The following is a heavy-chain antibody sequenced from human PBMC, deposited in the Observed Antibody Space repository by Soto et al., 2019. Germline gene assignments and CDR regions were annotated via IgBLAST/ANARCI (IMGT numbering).Heavy chain of an antibody. CDR1: GGAISSAHW. D-gene: IGHD1-26*01. CDR3: ASHKGATRGPFDF. CDR2: IYHTGNT. V-gene: IGHV4-4*02. J-gene: IGHJ4*02. Sequence: QVQLQESGPGLVKPSGTLSLTCAVSGGAISSAHWWNLVRQPPGKGLEWIGEIYHTGNTNYNPSLKSRVSISIDKSKNQFSLRLTSVTAADTALYYCASHKGATRGPFDFWGQGTLITVSS.